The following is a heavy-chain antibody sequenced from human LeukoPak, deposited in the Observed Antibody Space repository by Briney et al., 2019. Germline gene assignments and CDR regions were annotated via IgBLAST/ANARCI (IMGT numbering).Heavy chain of an antibody. V-gene: IGHV3-23*01. CDR3: AKEWAPDIVVVLGAFDI. J-gene: IGHJ3*02. D-gene: IGHD2-2*01. CDR2: ISGSGDYT. Sequence: GGSLRLSCAASGFTFSSHGMSWVRQAPGKGLEWVSTISGSGDYTYYADSVKGRFTISRDNSKNTLYLQMNSLRAEDTAVYYCAKEWAPDIVVVLGAFDIWGQGTMVTVSS. CDR1: GFTFSSHG.